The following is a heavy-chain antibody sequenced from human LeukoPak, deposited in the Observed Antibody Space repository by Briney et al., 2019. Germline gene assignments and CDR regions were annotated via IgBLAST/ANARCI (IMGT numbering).Heavy chain of an antibody. CDR1: GGSVSSSFYY. CDR3: ANAASYSVDY. Sequence: SETLSLTCTVSGGSVSSSFYYWGWIRQPPGKGLEWIGSMYFSGSTHYNPPLKSRVTISVDTSKNQFSLKLTSVTAADTAVYYCANAASYSVDYWGQGTLVTVSS. D-gene: IGHD1-26*01. CDR2: MYFSGST. J-gene: IGHJ4*02. V-gene: IGHV4-39*01.